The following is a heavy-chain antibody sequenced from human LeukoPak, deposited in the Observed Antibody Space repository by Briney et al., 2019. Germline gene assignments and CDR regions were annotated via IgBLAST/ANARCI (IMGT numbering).Heavy chain of an antibody. J-gene: IGHJ4*02. Sequence: PSETLSLTCAVYGGSFSGYYWSWIRQPPGKGLEWIGEINHSGSTNYNPSLKIRVTISVDTSKNQFSLKLSSVTAADTAVYYCARRGCSSTSCYLSMAYFDYWGQGTLVTVSS. CDR2: INHSGST. D-gene: IGHD2-2*01. CDR1: GGSFSGYY. CDR3: ARRGCSSTSCYLSMAYFDY. V-gene: IGHV4-34*01.